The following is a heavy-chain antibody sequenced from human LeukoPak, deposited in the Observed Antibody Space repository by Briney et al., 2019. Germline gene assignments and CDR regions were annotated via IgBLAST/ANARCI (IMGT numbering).Heavy chain of an antibody. CDR3: ASAYDSSGYYTLHDAFDI. Sequence: SVTVSCKASGGTFSSYAISWVRPAPGKGLEWMGGIIPIFGTANYAQKFQGRVTITTDVSTSTAYMELSSLRSEDTAVYYCASAYDSSGYYTLHDAFDIWGQGTMVTVSS. CDR2: IIPIFGTA. J-gene: IGHJ3*02. V-gene: IGHV1-69*05. D-gene: IGHD3-22*01. CDR1: GGTFSSYA.